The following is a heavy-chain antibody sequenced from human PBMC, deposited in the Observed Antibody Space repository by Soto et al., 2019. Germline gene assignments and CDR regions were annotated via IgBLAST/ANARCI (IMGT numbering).Heavy chain of an antibody. V-gene: IGHV3-13*04. CDR2: IGTTGDT. D-gene: IGHD3-22*01. J-gene: IGHJ4*02. CDR3: ARAIGPTLFDY. CDR1: GSTFSSYD. Sequence: PWGSLRLSCSASGSTFSSYDIHCGRQCTGKGLEWVSAIGTTGDTYYAGSVKGRFTISRENAKNSLYLQMNSLRAGDTAIYFCARAIGPTLFDYWGQGTLVTVSS.